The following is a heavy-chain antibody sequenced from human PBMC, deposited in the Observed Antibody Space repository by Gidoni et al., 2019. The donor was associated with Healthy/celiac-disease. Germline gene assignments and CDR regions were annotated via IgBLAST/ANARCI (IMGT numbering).Heavy chain of an antibody. CDR2: IYNRGST. CDR3: ARGGVTAIGWAFDI. D-gene: IGHD2-21*02. Sequence: QVQLQESGPGLVKPSQTLSLTCTVSGGSISSGSYYWSWIRQPAGKGLELIGRIYNRGSTNYNPSLKSRVTISVDTSKNQFSLKLSSVTAADTAVYYCARGGVTAIGWAFDIWGQGTMVTVSS. CDR1: GGSISSGSYY. V-gene: IGHV4-61*02. J-gene: IGHJ3*02.